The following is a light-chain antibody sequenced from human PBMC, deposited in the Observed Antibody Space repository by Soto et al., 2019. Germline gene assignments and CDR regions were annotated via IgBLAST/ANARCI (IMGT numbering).Light chain of an antibody. V-gene: IGKV1-39*01. CDR1: QSISSY. Sequence: DIQMTQSPSSLSASVGDRVTITCRESQSISSYLNWYQQKPGKAPKLLIYAASSLQSGVPSRFSGSGSGTDFTLTISILQPEDFATYYCHQSYRTPWTFGQGTNVESK. J-gene: IGKJ1*01. CDR2: AAS. CDR3: HQSYRTPWT.